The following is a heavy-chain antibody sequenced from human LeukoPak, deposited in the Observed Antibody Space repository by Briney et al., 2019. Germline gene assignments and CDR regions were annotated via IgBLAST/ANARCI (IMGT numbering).Heavy chain of an antibody. V-gene: IGHV1-46*01. Sequence: ASVKVSRKASGYTFTSYYMHWVRQAPGQGLEWMGIINPSGGSTSYAQKFQGRVTMTRDTSTSTVYMELSSLRSEDTAVYYCARDHEYYYGSGSYYPGGCDYWGQGTLVTVSP. CDR3: ARDHEYYYGSGSYYPGGCDY. J-gene: IGHJ4*02. CDR2: INPSGGST. D-gene: IGHD3-10*01. CDR1: GYTFTSYY.